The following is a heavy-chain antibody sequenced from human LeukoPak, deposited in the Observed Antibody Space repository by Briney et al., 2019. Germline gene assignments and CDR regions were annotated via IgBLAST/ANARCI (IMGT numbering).Heavy chain of an antibody. CDR2: TYYRSKWYN. D-gene: IGHD6-6*01. V-gene: IGHV6-1*01. CDR1: GDSVSSNSAA. CDR3: ARDRVPQYSSSPRRRGAYYYYMDV. J-gene: IGHJ6*03. Sequence: SQTLSLTCAISGDSVSSNSAAWNWIRQSPSRGLEWLGRTYYRSKWYNDYAVSVKSRITINPDTSKNQFSLQLNSVTPEDTAVYYCARDRVPQYSSSPRRRGAYYYYMDVWGKGTTVTVSS.